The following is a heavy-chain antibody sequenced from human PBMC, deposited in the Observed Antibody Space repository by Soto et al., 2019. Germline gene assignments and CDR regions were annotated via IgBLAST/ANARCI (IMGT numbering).Heavy chain of an antibody. CDR1: GGSISSYY. D-gene: IGHD3-10*01. CDR2: IYYSGST. Sequence: SETLSLTCTVSGGSISSYYWSWIRQPPGKGLEWIGYIYYSGSTNYNPSLKSRVTISVDTSKNQFSLKLSSVTAADTAVYYCARGSRVLLWFGGRFDYWGQGTLVTVSS. CDR3: ARGSRVLLWFGGRFDY. V-gene: IGHV4-59*12. J-gene: IGHJ4*02.